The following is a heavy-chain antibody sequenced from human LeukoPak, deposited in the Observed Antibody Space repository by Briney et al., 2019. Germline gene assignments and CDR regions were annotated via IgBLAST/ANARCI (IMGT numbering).Heavy chain of an antibody. CDR1: GFTFSSYW. Sequence: GGSLRLSCAASGFTFSSYWMHWVRRDPGQGLVWVSRINSDGGTTNYADSVKGRFTISRDNAKSTLYLQVNSLRAEDTAVYYRARARSGFLDYWGQGTLVTVSS. V-gene: IGHV3-74*01. CDR3: ARARSGFLDY. J-gene: IGHJ4*02. D-gene: IGHD3-3*01. CDR2: INSDGGTT.